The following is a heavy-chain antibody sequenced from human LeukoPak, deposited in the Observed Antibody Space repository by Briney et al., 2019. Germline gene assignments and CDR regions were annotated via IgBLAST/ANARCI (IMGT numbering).Heavy chain of an antibody. J-gene: IGHJ4*02. V-gene: IGHV3-23*01. CDR2: ISGSGGST. CDR1: GFTFSRYA. D-gene: IGHD3-22*01. Sequence: GGSLRLSCAASGFTFSRYAMSWVRQAPGKGLEWVSAISGSGGSTYYADSVKGRFTISRDNSKNTLYLQMNSLRAEDTAVYYCAKDYDSSGYYYGLDYWGQGTLVTVSS. CDR3: AKDYDSSGYYYGLDY.